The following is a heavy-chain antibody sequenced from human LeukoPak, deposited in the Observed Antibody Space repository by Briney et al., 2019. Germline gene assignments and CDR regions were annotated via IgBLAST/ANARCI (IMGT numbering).Heavy chain of an antibody. V-gene: IGHV3-21*01. CDR2: ISSSSAHI. D-gene: IGHD1-26*01. CDR3: ARDIGGSYTAIDY. J-gene: IGHJ4*02. CDR1: GFTFSSYS. Sequence: GGSLRLSCAASGFTFSSYSMNWVRQAPGKGLEWVSFISSSSAHINYADSVKGRFTISRDNPRNSLYLQMNSLRAEDTAVYYWARDIGGSYTAIDYGGEGTLVTVSS.